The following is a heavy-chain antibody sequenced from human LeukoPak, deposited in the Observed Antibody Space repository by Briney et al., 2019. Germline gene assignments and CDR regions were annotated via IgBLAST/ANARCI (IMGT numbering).Heavy chain of an antibody. CDR2: IKQDGSEK. CDR3: ARLGLLRRNWFDY. Sequence: PGVSLRLSCAASGFTFSSYWKSWVRQAPGKGLEWVANIKQDGSEKYYVDSVKGRFTISRDNAKNSLYLQMNSLRAEDTAVYYCARLGLLRRNWFDYWGQGTLVTVSS. V-gene: IGHV3-7*01. D-gene: IGHD2-15*01. CDR1: GFTFSSYW. J-gene: IGHJ4*02.